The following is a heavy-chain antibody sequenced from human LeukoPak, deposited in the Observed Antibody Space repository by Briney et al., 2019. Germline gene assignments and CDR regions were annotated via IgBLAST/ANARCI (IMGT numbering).Heavy chain of an antibody. CDR3: ARGTIAVAGNNNAFDI. Sequence: GGSLRLSCAASGFTFSSYSMNWVRQAPGKGLEWVSSISSSSSYIYYADSVKGRFTISRDNAKNSLYLQMNSLRAEDTAVYYCARGTIAVAGNNNAFDIWGQGTMVTVSS. D-gene: IGHD6-19*01. CDR2: ISSSSSYI. V-gene: IGHV3-21*01. CDR1: GFTFSSYS. J-gene: IGHJ3*02.